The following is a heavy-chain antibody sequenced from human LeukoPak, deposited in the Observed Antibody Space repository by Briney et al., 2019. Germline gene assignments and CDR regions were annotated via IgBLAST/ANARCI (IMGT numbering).Heavy chain of an antibody. CDR3: TKTYYDFWSGSFDY. Sequence: PGGSLRLSCTASGFTFGDYAMSWFRQAPGKGLEWVGFIRSKAYGGTTEYAASVKGRFTISRDDSKSIAYLQMNSLKTEDTAVYYCTKTYYDFWSGSFDYWGQGTLVTVSS. CDR1: GFTFGDYA. V-gene: IGHV3-49*03. J-gene: IGHJ4*02. D-gene: IGHD3-3*01. CDR2: IRSKAYGGTT.